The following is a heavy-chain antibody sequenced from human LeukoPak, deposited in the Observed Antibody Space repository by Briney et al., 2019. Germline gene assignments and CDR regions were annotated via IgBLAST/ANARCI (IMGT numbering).Heavy chain of an antibody. J-gene: IGHJ4*02. CDR3: ARIRVGADIDY. CDR1: GFSLSTRGMC. CDR2: IDWVDDK. D-gene: IGHD1-26*01. Sequence: SGPTLVNPTQTLTLTCTFSGFSLSTRGMCVSWIRQPPGKALEWLARIDWVDDKYYSTSLKTRLTISKDTSKNHVVLTMTNMDPVDTATYYCARIRVGADIDYWGQGTLVTVSS. V-gene: IGHV2-70*11.